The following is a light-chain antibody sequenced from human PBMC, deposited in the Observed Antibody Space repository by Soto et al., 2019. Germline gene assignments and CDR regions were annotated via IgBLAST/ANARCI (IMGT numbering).Light chain of an antibody. V-gene: IGLV2-14*01. CDR3: SSYTSSSTLVV. CDR2: EVS. Sequence: QYVLTQPASVSGSPGQSITISCTGTSSDVGGYNYVSWYQHHPGKAPKLMIYEVSNRPSGVSNRFSGSKSGNAASLTISGLQAEDEADYYCSSYTSSSTLVVFGGGTKVTVL. CDR1: SSDVGGYNY. J-gene: IGLJ2*01.